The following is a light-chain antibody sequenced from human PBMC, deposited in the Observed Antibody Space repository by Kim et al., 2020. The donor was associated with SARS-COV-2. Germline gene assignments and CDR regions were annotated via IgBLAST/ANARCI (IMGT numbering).Light chain of an antibody. CDR2: DNS. CDR3: QSYDKSLNGFVI. V-gene: IGLV1-40*01. CDR1: SSNIGADYG. J-gene: IGLJ2*01. Sequence: QSVLTQPPSVSGAPGQRVTISCTGSSSNIGADYGVHWYRQVPGTAPKLVIYDNSNRPSGVPDRFSGSKSGTSASLAITGLQAEDEADYFCQSYDKSLNGFVIFGEGTQL.